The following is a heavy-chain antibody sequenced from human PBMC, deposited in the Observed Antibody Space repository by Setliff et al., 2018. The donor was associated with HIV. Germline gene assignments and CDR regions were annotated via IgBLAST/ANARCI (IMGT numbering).Heavy chain of an antibody. CDR2: IYFTGSS. CDR1: GGSISTYY. CDR3: ARPSAGGGYNYWYFDL. D-gene: IGHD5-12*01. Sequence: PSETLSLTCTVSGGSISTYYWSWIRQPPGKGLEWIGSIYFTGSSDNNPSLKSRVTISVDTSKNQFSLKLSSVTAADTAVYYCARPSAGGGYNYWYFDLWGRGTLVTVSS. V-gene: IGHV4-59*08. J-gene: IGHJ2*01.